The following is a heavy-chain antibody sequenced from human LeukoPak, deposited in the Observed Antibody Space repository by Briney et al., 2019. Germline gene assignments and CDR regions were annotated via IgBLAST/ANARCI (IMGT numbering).Heavy chain of an antibody. CDR3: ARRSIVVVPAAKGIYFDY. V-gene: IGHV5-51*01. J-gene: IGHJ4*02. CDR1: GYSFTSYW. Sequence: GESLKISCKGSGYSFTSYWIGWVRQMPGKGLEWMGIIYPGDSDTRYSPSLQGQVTISADKSISTAYLQWSSLKASDTAMYYCARRSIVVVPAAKGIYFDYWGQGTLVTVSS. CDR2: IYPGDSDT. D-gene: IGHD2-2*01.